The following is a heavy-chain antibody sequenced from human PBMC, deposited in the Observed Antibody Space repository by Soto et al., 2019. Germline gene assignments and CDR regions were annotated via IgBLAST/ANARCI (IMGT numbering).Heavy chain of an antibody. V-gene: IGHV4-59*08. CDR2: MYHSGST. CDR3: ARHGGGIASWFDN. CDR1: GDSIRSYY. Sequence: SETLSLTCTVSGDSIRSYYWSWIRQPPGKGLEWIGHMYHSGSTNYNPSLKSRVTILVDTSKNQFSPNLNSVTAADTAVYYCARHGGGIASWFDNWGQGTLVTVSS. D-gene: IGHD3-16*02. J-gene: IGHJ4*02.